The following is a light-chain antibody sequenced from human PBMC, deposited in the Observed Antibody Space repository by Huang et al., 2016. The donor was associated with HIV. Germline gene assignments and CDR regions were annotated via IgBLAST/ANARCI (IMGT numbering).Light chain of an antibody. CDR2: AAS. J-gene: IGKJ3*01. Sequence: DIQMTQSPSSLSASVGDRVIITCRASQSISSYLNWYQQQPGKAPNLLICAASSLQSGVPSRFSGSGSGTDFTLTIMSLQPEDFATYYCQQSYSNTFTFGAGTKVDVK. V-gene: IGKV1-39*01. CDR1: QSISSY. CDR3: QQSYSNTFT.